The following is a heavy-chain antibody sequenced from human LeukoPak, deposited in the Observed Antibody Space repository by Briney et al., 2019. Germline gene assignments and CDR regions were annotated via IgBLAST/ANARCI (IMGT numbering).Heavy chain of an antibody. CDR1: GGSFSGYY. J-gene: IGHJ4*02. Sequence: PSETLSLTCAVYGGSFSGYYWSWIRQPPGKGLEWIGEINHSGSTNYNPSLKSRVTISVDTSKNQFSLKLSSVTAAGTAVYYCARGLEEDCSSTSCYGTLDYWGQGTLVTVSS. D-gene: IGHD2-2*01. CDR2: INHSGST. V-gene: IGHV4-34*01. CDR3: ARGLEEDCSSTSCYGTLDY.